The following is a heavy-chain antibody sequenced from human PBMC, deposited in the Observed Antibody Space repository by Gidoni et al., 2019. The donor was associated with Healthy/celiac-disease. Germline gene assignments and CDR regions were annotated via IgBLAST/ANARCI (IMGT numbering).Heavy chain of an antibody. D-gene: IGHD2-15*01. V-gene: IGHV3-33*01. CDR2: IWYDGSNK. J-gene: IGHJ6*02. CDR3: ARDGAVGSPPYYYGMDV. CDR1: GFTFSSYG. Sequence: QVQLVESGGGVVQPGRSLRLSCAASGFTFSSYGMHWVRQAPGKGLEWVAVIWYDGSNKYYADSVKGRFTISRDNSKNTLYLQMNSLRAEDTAVYYCARDGAVGSPPYYYGMDVWGQGTTVTVSS.